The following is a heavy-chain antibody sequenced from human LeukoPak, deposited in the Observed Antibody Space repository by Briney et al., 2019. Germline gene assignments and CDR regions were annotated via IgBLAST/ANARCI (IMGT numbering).Heavy chain of an antibody. CDR1: GFTFSSYW. Sequence: GGSLRLSCAASGFTFSSYWMHWFRQAPGKGLVWVSRINSDGSSTSYADSVKGRFTISRDNAKNTLYLQMNSLRAEDTAVYYCARDPVVPVGNWFDPWGQGTLVTVSS. D-gene: IGHD2-2*01. J-gene: IGHJ5*02. CDR2: INSDGSST. V-gene: IGHV3-74*01. CDR3: ARDPVVPVGNWFDP.